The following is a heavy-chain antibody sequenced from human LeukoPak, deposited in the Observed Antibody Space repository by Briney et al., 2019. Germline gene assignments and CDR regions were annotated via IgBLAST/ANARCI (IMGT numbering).Heavy chain of an antibody. CDR2: ISYDGSNK. V-gene: IGHV3-30*18. D-gene: IGHD1-26*01. J-gene: IGHJ4*02. CDR1: GFTFSRYW. Sequence: GGSLRLSCAASGFTFSRYWMSWVRQAPGKGLEWVAVISYDGSNKYYADSVKGRFTISRDNSKNTLYLQMNSLRAEDTAVYYCAKDMGVGATSAFDYWGQGTLVTVSS. CDR3: AKDMGVGATSAFDY.